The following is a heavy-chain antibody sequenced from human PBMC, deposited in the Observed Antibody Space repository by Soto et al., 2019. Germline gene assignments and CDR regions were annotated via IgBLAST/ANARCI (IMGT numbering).Heavy chain of an antibody. V-gene: IGHV3-33*01. Sequence: GGSLRLSCAASGFTFSSYGMHWVRQAPGKGLEWVAVIWYDGSNKYYADSVKGRFTISRDNSKNTLYLQMNSLRAEDTAVYYCARGQWLRVNREWFDPWGQGTLVTVSS. CDR2: IWYDGSNK. CDR3: ARGQWLRVNREWFDP. CDR1: GFTFSSYG. D-gene: IGHD6-19*01. J-gene: IGHJ5*02.